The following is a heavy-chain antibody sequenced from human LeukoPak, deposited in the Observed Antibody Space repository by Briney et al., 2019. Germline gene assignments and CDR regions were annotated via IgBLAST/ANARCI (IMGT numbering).Heavy chain of an antibody. CDR1: GYTFTNYY. CDR3: ARVLDSSTLGDIWFDP. CDR2: INPSGGST. J-gene: IGHJ5*02. Sequence: GASVKVSCKASGYTFTNYYMHWVRQAPGQGLEWMGIINPSGGSTSYAQKFQGRVTMTRDTSKRQFSLKLSSLTAADTAVYYCARVLDSSTLGDIWFDPWGQGTLVTVSS. D-gene: IGHD3-22*01. V-gene: IGHV1-46*01.